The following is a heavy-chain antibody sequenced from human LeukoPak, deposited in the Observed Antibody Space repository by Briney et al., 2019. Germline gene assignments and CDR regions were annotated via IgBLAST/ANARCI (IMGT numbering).Heavy chain of an antibody. J-gene: IGHJ6*02. D-gene: IGHD6-19*01. V-gene: IGHV3-30*18. CDR1: GFTFSSYG. CDR3: AKDQGFGSQWLVLNYYGMDV. Sequence: PGGSLRLSCAASGFTFSSYGMHWVRQAPGKGLEWVAVISYGGSNKYYADSVKGRFTISRDNSKNTLYLQMNSLRAEDTAVYYCAKDQGFGSQWLVLNYYGMDVWGQGTTVTVSS. CDR2: ISYGGSNK.